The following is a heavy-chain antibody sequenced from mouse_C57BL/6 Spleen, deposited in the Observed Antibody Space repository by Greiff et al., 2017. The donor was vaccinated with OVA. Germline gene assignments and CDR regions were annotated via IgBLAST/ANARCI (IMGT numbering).Heavy chain of an antibody. D-gene: IGHD2-1*01. CDR3: ASNYVWFAY. CDR2: INPGSGGT. V-gene: IGHV1-54*01. J-gene: IGHJ3*01. Sequence: VKLMESGAELVRPGTSVKVSCKASGYAFTNYLIEWVKQRPGQGLEWIGVINPGSGGTNYNEKFKGKATLTADKSSSTAYMQLSSLTSEDSAVYFCASNYVWFAYWGQGTLVTVSA. CDR1: GYAFTNYL.